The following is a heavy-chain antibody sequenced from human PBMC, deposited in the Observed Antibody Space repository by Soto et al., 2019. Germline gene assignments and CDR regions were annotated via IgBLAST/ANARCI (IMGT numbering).Heavy chain of an antibody. D-gene: IGHD5-12*01. V-gene: IGHV3-23*01. CDR2: ISGSGGST. CDR1: GFTFSSYA. CDR3: TTKDIVATKNYYYYGMDV. Sequence: GGSLRLSCAASGFTFSSYAMSWVRQAPGKGLEWVSAISGSGGSTYYADSVKGRFTISRDNSKNTLYLQMNSLKTEDTAVYYCTTKDIVATKNYYYYGMDVWGQGTTVTVSS. J-gene: IGHJ6*02.